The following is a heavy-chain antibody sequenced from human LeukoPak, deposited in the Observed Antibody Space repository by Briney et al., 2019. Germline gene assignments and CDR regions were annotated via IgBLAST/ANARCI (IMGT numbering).Heavy chain of an antibody. J-gene: IGHJ4*02. CDR1: GNTTNTCS. CDR3: ARAPLAGATRVDY. V-gene: IGHV1-18*04. D-gene: IGHD1-26*01. CDR2: ISGHNGDR. Sequence: GASVIASFIALGNTTNTCSPSSVSSAPGQRLEWMAWISGHNGDRSCAQKVQGRVTMTTDTSTTTAYMELRHLTSDDTAVYYCARAPLAGATRVDYWGQGTLVTVSS.